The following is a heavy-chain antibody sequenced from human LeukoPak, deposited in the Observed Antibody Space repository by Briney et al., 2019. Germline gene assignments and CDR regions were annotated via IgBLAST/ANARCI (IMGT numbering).Heavy chain of an antibody. J-gene: IGHJ1*01. CDR2: IYYSGST. D-gene: IGHD6-13*01. CDR1: GGSISSSSYY. CDR3: ARLNNSSSWYFGEYFQH. V-gene: IGHV4-39*01. Sequence: SETLSLTCTVSGGSISSSSYYWGWIRQPPGKGLEWIGSIYYSGSTYYNPSLKSRVTISVDTSKNQFSLKLSSVTAADTAVYYCARLNNSSSWYFGEYFQHWGQGTLVTVS.